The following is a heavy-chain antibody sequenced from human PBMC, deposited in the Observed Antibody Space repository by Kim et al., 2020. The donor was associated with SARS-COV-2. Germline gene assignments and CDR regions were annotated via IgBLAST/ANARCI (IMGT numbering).Heavy chain of an antibody. V-gene: IGHV1-69*04. CDR1: GGTFSSYA. J-gene: IGHJ5*02. Sequence: SVKVSCKASGGTFSSYAISWVRQAPGQGLEWMGRIIPILGIANYAQKFQGRVTITADKSTSTAYMELSSLRSEDTAVYYCAREGLGDYDFLNWFDPWGQGTLVTVSS. CDR3: AREGLGDYDFLNWFDP. CDR2: IIPILGIA. D-gene: IGHD3-3*01.